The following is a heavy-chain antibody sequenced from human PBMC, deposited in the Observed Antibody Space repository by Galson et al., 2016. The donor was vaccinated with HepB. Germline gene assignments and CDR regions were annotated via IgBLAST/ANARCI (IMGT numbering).Heavy chain of an antibody. CDR3: VKGSTAPAV. CDR1: GFTFSNYG. CDR2: ISRSGDST. Sequence: SLRLSCAASGFTFSNYGMTWVRQAPGKGLEVVSRISRSGDSTDYADSMKGRFTISRDNSKNTRSLQMNSLTADETAIYSGVKGSTAPAVWGKGTTVTVSS. D-gene: IGHD1-26*01. V-gene: IGHV3-23*01. J-gene: IGHJ6*04.